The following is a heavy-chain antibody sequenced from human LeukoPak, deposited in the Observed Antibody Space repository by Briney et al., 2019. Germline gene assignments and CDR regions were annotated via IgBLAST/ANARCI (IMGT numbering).Heavy chain of an antibody. J-gene: IGHJ6*02. CDR2: INPSGGST. D-gene: IGHD1-1*01. V-gene: IGHV1-46*01. CDR3: ARAPSDDDYYYYGMDV. CDR1: GYTFSIYY. Sequence: ASVKVSCKASGYTFSIYYMHWVRQAPGQGLEWMGIINPSGGSTSYAQKFQGRVTMTRDTSTSTVYMELSSPRSEDTAVYYCARAPSDDDYYYYGMDVWGQGTTVTVSS.